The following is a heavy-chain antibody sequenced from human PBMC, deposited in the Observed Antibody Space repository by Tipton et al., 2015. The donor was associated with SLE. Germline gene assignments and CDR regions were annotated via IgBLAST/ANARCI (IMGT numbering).Heavy chain of an antibody. Sequence: TLSLTCTVSGGSISSYYWSWIRQPAGKGLEWIGRIYTSGSTNYNPSLKSRVTISVDTSKNQFSLKLSSVTAADTAVYYCARQFDSSGYPGGDYFDYWGQGTLVTVSS. J-gene: IGHJ4*02. D-gene: IGHD3-22*01. V-gene: IGHV4-4*07. CDR3: ARQFDSSGYPGGDYFDY. CDR2: IYTSGST. CDR1: GGSISSYY.